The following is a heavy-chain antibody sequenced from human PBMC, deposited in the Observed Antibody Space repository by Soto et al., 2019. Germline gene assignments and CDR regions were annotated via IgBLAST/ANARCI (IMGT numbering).Heavy chain of an antibody. J-gene: IGHJ6*02. CDR1: GGSISSSAFF. CDR2: IDYSGTT. Sequence: PSETLSLTCTVSGGSISSSAFFWGWIRQPPGKGLEWIGSIDYSGTTYYNTSLRTRATISVDTSKNQFSLKLSSVTAADTAVYYCARHGFGPLHGLVDVWGQGTTVTVSS. D-gene: IGHD3-10*01. V-gene: IGHV4-39*01. CDR3: ARHGFGPLHGLVDV.